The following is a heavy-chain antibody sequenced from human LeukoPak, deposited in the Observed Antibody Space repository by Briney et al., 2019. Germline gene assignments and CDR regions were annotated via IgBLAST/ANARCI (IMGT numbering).Heavy chain of an antibody. CDR1: GXXISSYY. D-gene: IGHD1-26*01. J-gene: IGHJ4*02. CDR2: IYYSGST. Sequence: GXXISSYYWSWIRQPPGKGLEWIGYIYYSGSTNYNPSLKSRGTILVEKCKNQFSLKLSSVTAADTAVYYCARARGTVVGATLYYFDYWGQGTLVTVSS. CDR3: ARARGTVVGATLYYFDY. V-gene: IGHV4-59*01.